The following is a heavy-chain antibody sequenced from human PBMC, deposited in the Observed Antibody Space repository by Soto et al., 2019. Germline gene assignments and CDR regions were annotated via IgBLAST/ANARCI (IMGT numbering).Heavy chain of an antibody. Sequence: QTGGSLRLSCAASGFTFSSYGMHWVRQAPGKGLEWVAVISYDGSNKYYADSVKGRFTISRDNSKNTLYLQMSSLRAEDTAVYYCVKSNPSNQPRHIVLMLDWLDPWGQGTLVTVYS. J-gene: IGHJ5*02. V-gene: IGHV3-30*18. CDR1: GFTFSSYG. CDR3: VKSNPSNQPRHIVLMLDWLDP. CDR2: ISYDGSNK. D-gene: IGHD2-8*01.